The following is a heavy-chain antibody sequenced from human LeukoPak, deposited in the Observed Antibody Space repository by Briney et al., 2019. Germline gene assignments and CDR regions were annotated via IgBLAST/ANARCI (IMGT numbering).Heavy chain of an antibody. CDR3: ASGSIAAAGT. J-gene: IGHJ5*02. CDR1: GGSISSGGYS. CDR2: IYHSGST. D-gene: IGHD6-13*01. V-gene: IGHV4-30-2*01. Sequence: SQTLSLTCAVSGGSISSGGYSWSWIRQPPGKGLEWIGYIYHSGSTNYNPSLKSRVTISVDTSKNQFSLKLSSVTAADTAVYYCASGSIAAAGTWGQGTLVTVSS.